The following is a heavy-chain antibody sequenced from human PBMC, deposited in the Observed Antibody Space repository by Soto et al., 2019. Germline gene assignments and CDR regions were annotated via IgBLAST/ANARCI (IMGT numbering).Heavy chain of an antibody. CDR2: IYYTGST. CDR1: GGSISRGGYY. CDR3: ASVLSNSSPPFDY. V-gene: IGHV4-31*03. D-gene: IGHD6-13*01. J-gene: IGHJ4*02. Sequence: QVQLQESGPGVVKPSQTLSLTCTVSGGSISRGGYYWSWIRQSPGKGLEWFMDIYYTGSTYYNPSLQSRVTISVNTSKNQFSLKLSALTAADTDVYYCASVLSNSSPPFDYWGQGTLVTVSS.